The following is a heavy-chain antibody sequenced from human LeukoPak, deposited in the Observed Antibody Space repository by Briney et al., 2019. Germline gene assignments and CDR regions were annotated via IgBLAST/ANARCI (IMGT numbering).Heavy chain of an antibody. CDR2: IKQDGSGK. CDR3: GIRYTDY. Sequence: PGGSLRLSCAASGFTFRTYWMSWVRQAPGKGLEWVANIKQDGSGKYYVDSVKGRFTISRDNAKSSLYLQMNSLRDEDTAVYYCGIRYTDYWGQGTLVTVSS. CDR1: GFTFRTYW. V-gene: IGHV3-7*01. D-gene: IGHD3-16*02. J-gene: IGHJ4*02.